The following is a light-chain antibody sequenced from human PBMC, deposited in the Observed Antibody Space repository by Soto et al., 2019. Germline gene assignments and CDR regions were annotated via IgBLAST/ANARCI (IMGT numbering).Light chain of an antibody. Sequence: QSVLIQPASVSGSPGQSITISCTGTSSDVGAYDYVSWYQQHPDKAPKLMIYEVSNRPSGVSNRFSGSKSVNTATLTISGLQTEDEADYYCSSYTSSSTRVFGTGTKLTVL. V-gene: IGLV2-14*03. CDR1: SSDVGAYDY. J-gene: IGLJ1*01. CDR3: SSYTSSSTRV. CDR2: EVS.